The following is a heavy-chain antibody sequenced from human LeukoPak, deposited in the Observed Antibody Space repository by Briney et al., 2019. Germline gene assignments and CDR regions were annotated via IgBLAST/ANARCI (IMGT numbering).Heavy chain of an antibody. Sequence: ASVKVSCKASGGSFSTSGFSWVRQAPGQGLEWMGGVIPIYGTPSYAQKFQGRVTITTDESTSTAYMELSSLRSEDTAVYYCARDYWGIVENGYDYFYYDMDVWGQGTTVTVSS. D-gene: IGHD7-27*01. CDR1: GGSFSTSG. CDR2: VIPIYGTP. V-gene: IGHV1-69*05. J-gene: IGHJ6*02. CDR3: ARDYWGIVENGYDYFYYDMDV.